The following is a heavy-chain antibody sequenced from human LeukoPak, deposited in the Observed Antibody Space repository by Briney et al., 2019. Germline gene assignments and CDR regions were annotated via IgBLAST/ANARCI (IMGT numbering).Heavy chain of an antibody. Sequence: GGSLRLSCAASGFTFSSYAMHWVRQAPGKGLEWVAVISYDGSNKYYADSMKGRFTISRDNSKNTLYLQMNSLRAEDTAVYYCARDRGDYGDTVDYWGQGTLVTVSS. J-gene: IGHJ4*02. CDR2: ISYDGSNK. V-gene: IGHV3-30-3*01. CDR3: ARDRGDYGDTVDY. CDR1: GFTFSSYA. D-gene: IGHD4-17*01.